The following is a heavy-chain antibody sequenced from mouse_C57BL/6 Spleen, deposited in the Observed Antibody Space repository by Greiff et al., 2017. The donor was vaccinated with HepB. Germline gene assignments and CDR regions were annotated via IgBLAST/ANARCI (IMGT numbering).Heavy chain of an antibody. V-gene: IGHV1-15*01. CDR3: TRNYYGSSIAY. CDR1: GYTFTDYE. J-gene: IGHJ3*01. D-gene: IGHD1-1*01. CDR2: IDPETGGT. Sequence: SGAELVRPGASVTLSCKASGYTFTDYEMHWVKQTPVHGLEWIGAIDPETGGTAYNQKFKGKAILTADKSSSTAYMELRSLTSEDSAVYYCTRNYYGSSIAYWGQGTLVTVSA.